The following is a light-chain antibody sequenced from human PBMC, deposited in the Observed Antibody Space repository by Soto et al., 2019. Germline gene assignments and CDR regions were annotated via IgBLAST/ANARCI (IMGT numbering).Light chain of an antibody. CDR2: DVS. V-gene: IGKV3-15*01. CDR3: QQYNNWPPT. CDR1: QSARSS. Sequence: EVVMTQSPTPPSVSPVERAPLSCRASQSARSSLGWYQQKPGQAPSLLIYDVSIRATGIPARFNGSGSGTEFTLTISSLQSEDSAVYYCQQYNNWPPTFGQGTRLEIK. J-gene: IGKJ5*01.